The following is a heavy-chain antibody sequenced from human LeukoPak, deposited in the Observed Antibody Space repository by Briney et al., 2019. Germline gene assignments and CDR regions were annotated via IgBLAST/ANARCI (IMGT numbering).Heavy chain of an antibody. J-gene: IGHJ4*02. CDR1: GFTFSSYA. V-gene: IGHV3-23*01. CDR3: AKEMMRGSSGYYFDY. D-gene: IGHD3-22*01. CDR2: ITGSGGNT. Sequence: GSLRLSCAASGFTFSSYAMSWVRQAPGKGLEWVSAITGSGGNTDYADSVKGRFTISRDNSKNTLYLQMNSLRAEDTAVYYCAKEMMRGSSGYYFDYWGQGTLVTVSS.